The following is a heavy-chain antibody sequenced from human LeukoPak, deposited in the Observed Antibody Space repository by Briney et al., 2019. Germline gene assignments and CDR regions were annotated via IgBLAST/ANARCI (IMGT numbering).Heavy chain of an antibody. CDR2: IRSKADNDAT. J-gene: IGHJ4*02. CDR1: GFTFSGSV. Sequence: GGSLKLSCAASGFTFSGSVMLWVRQASGRGLEWVGRIRSKADNDATAYAASVKGRFTISRDNSKNTLYLQMNSLRAEDTAVYYCAKDAYGYYDFWSGFYFDYWGQGTLVTVSS. D-gene: IGHD3-3*01. V-gene: IGHV3-73*01. CDR3: AKDAYGYYDFWSGFYFDY.